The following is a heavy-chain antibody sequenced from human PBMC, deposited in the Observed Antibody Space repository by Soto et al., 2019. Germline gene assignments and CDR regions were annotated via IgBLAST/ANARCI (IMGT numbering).Heavy chain of an antibody. Sequence: ASAKVSCKASGYTFTGYYMHWVRQAPGQGLEWMGWINPNSGGTNYAQKFQGWVTMTRDTSISTAYMELSRLRSDDTAVYYCARARRADCSSTSCYGDAFDIWGQGTMVTVSS. J-gene: IGHJ3*02. D-gene: IGHD2-2*01. CDR2: INPNSGGT. V-gene: IGHV1-2*04. CDR1: GYTFTGYY. CDR3: ARARRADCSSTSCYGDAFDI.